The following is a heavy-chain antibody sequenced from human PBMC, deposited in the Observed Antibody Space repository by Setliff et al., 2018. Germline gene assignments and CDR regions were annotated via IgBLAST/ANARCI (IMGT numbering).Heavy chain of an antibody. D-gene: IGHD2-15*01. J-gene: IGHJ5*02. CDR1: GYTFTNSI. Sequence: ASVKVSCKASGYTFTNSIMNWVRQAPGQGLEWMGWISAYNGNTYHAQKFQDRLSMTTDTSTSTACMELRSLRADDTAVYYCERLVRHCTRISCQRTSEADLWGQGTQVTVSS. CDR2: ISAYNGNT. CDR3: ERLVRHCTRISCQRTSEADL. V-gene: IGHV1-18*04.